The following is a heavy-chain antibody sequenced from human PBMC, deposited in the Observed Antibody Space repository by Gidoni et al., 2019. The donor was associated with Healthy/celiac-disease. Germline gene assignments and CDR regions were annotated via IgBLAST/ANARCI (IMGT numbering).Heavy chain of an antibody. J-gene: IGHJ4*02. D-gene: IGHD1-26*01. CDR1: GFTFSSYS. Sequence: EVQLVESGGGLVKPGGSLRLSCAASGFTFSSYSMNWVRQAPGKGLEWVSSISSSSSYIYYADSVKGRFTISRDNAKNSLYLQMNSLRAEDTAVYYCAREDGSGSYYAFDYWGQGTLVTVSS. CDR3: AREDGSGSYYAFDY. CDR2: ISSSSSYI. V-gene: IGHV3-21*01.